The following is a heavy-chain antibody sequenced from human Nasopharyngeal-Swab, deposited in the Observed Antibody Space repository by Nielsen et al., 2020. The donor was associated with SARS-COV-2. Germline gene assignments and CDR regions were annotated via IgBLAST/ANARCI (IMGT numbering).Heavy chain of an antibody. D-gene: IGHD6-13*01. CDR3: ARQADRIAAAAYYYGMDV. J-gene: IGHJ6*02. CDR1: GGSISSYY. Sequence: SETLSLTCTVSGGSISSYYWGWIRQPPGKGLEWIGSMYYSGSTYYNPSLKSRVTISVDTSKNQFSLKLSSVTAADTAVYYCARQADRIAAAAYYYGMDVWGQGTTVTVSS. V-gene: IGHV4-39*01. CDR2: MYYSGST.